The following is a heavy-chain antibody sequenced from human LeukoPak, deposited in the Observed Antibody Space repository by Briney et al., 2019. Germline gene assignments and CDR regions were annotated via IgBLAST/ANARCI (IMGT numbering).Heavy chain of an antibody. V-gene: IGHV3-9*01. CDR1: GFTFKDYG. D-gene: IGHD1-26*01. Sequence: GRSLRLSCAATGFTFKDYGMHWVRQPPGKGLEWVSSINWNGGGTDYADSVKGRFTISRDNAKNSLYLQLSSLRPEDTALYYCAKHMRSTNTYSFFGLDVWGQGTTVTVSS. J-gene: IGHJ6*02. CDR3: AKHMRSTNTYSFFGLDV. CDR2: INWNGGGT.